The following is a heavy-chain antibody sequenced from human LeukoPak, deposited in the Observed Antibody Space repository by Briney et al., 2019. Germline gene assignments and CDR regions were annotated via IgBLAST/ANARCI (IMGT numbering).Heavy chain of an antibody. J-gene: IGHJ3*02. D-gene: IGHD2-2*01. CDR3: AKVGEVPAAMDAFDI. CDR2: ISGSGGST. CDR1: GFTFSSYG. V-gene: IGHV3-23*01. Sequence: PGGSLRLSCAASGFTFSSYGMSWVRQAPGKGLEWVSAISGSGGSTYYADSVKGRFTISRDNSKNTLYLQMNSLRAEDTAVYYCAKVGEVPAAMDAFDIWSQGTMVTVSS.